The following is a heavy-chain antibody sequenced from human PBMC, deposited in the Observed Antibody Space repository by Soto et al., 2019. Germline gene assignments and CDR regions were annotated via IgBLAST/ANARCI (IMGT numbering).Heavy chain of an antibody. V-gene: IGHV1-18*04. Sequence: VSVKVSCNASGYTFTSYGISWVRQAPGQGLEWMGLISDYNGNTNYAQKLQGRVTMTTDTSTSTAYMELRSLRSDDTAVYYCARALVAYYDISGHISWIHXWGQGTLVTLS. CDR2: ISDYNGNT. CDR3: ARALVAYYDISGHISWIHX. CDR1: GYTFTSYG. J-gene: IGHJ4*02. D-gene: IGHD3-22*01.